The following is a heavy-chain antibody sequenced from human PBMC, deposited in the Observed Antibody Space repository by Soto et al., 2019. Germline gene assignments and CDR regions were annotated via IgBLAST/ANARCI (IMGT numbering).Heavy chain of an antibody. CDR3: AKLGTMGVFDN. CDR2: ITFRGDNT. Sequence: EVQLLESGGGLVPPGGSLRLSSAASGFTFSSYARSWVRQAPGKGLEWLAGITFRGDNTYYADSVKGRFTLSRDNSRNRLDLQMNSLKVEDTALYYCAKLGTMGVFDNWGQGTLLTVPS. D-gene: IGHD1-26*01. V-gene: IGHV3-23*01. J-gene: IGHJ4*02. CDR1: GFTFSSYA.